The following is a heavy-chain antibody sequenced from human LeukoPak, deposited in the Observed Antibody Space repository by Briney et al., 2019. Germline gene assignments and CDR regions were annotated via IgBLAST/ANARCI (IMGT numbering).Heavy chain of an antibody. CDR2: IYYNGGT. D-gene: IGHD4-17*01. Sequence: SETLSLTCTVSGGSISSYYWSWIRQPPGKGLEWIGYIYYNGGTFYTPSLKSRVTISIDRSENKFALRLNSVTAADTAVYYCARDQTVTGGFDYWGQGILVTVSS. V-gene: IGHV4-59*12. CDR3: ARDQTVTGGFDY. J-gene: IGHJ4*02. CDR1: GGSISSYY.